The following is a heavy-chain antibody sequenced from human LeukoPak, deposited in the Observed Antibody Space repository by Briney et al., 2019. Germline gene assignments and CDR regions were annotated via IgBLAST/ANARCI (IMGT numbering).Heavy chain of an antibody. CDR3: ARGVKIEYSSSSRNWYFDL. D-gene: IGHD6-6*01. Sequence: SETLSLTCTVSGGSISSYYWSWIRQPPGKGLEWIGYIYNSGSTNYNPSLKSRVTISVDTSKNQFSLKLRFVTAADTAVYYCARGVKIEYSSSSRNWYFDLWGRGTLVTVSS. V-gene: IGHV4-59*08. J-gene: IGHJ2*01. CDR1: GGSISSYY. CDR2: IYNSGST.